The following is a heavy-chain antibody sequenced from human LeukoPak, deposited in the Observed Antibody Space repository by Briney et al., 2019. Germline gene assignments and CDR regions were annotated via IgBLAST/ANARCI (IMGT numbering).Heavy chain of an antibody. D-gene: IGHD2-2*01. CDR1: GGTFNSYA. V-gene: IGHV1-69*01. CDR2: VIPIFGTA. J-gene: IGHJ6*03. Sequence: SVKVSCKASGGTFNSYAISWVRQAPGAGREGMGGVIPIFGTANYAQKFQGRVTITADEYTSTAYMELSSLRSEDTAVYYCARAFAGYCSSTSCPKYYDYYYRDVWGKGTRVSVSS. CDR3: ARAFAGYCSSTSCPKYYDYYYRDV.